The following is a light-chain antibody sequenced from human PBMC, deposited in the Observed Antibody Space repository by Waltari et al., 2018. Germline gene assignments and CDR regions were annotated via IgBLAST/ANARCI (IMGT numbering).Light chain of an antibody. J-gene: IGKJ1*01. Sequence: IQMTQSPPALSASVGDRVAITCRASQSISDYLHWYQQKPGKAPRVLIYTASSLQRGVPTRFIGSRSGTEFTLTISTLQPEEAATYYCQQSYSSPRTFGQATKVEIK. CDR2: TAS. CDR3: QQSYSSPRT. CDR1: QSISDY. V-gene: IGKV1-39*01.